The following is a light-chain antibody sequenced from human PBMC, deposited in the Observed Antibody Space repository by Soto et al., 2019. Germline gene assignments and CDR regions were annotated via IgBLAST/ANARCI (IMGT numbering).Light chain of an antibody. V-gene: IGLV2-14*01. J-gene: IGLJ2*01. CDR3: SSYTSSGTLV. Sequence: QSALTQPASVSGSPGQSITISYTGTTTDIRRYNYVSWYQHHPDKAPKLILYEVSNRPSGVSDRFSGSKSGTTASLTISGLQPEDEASYYCSSYTSSGTLVFGGGTKLTVL. CDR2: EVS. CDR1: TTDIRRYNY.